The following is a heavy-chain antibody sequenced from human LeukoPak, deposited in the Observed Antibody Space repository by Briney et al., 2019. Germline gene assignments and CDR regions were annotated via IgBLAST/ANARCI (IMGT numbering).Heavy chain of an antibody. D-gene: IGHD5-18*01. CDR1: GGSISSSSYY. V-gene: IGHV4-39*01. CDR3: ARLVRIGYSYGLNWFDP. CDR2: IYYSGST. J-gene: IGHJ5*02. Sequence: SETLSLTCTVSGGSISSSSYYWGWIRQPSGKGLEWIGSIYYSGSTYYNPSLKSRVTISVDTSKNQFSLKLSSVTAADTAVYYCARLVRIGYSYGLNWFDPWGQGTLVTVSS.